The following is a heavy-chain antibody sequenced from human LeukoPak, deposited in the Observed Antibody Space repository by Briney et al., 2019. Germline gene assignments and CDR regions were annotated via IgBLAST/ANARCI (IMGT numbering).Heavy chain of an antibody. CDR3: ARERSGYYDTSGSLDY. J-gene: IGHJ4*02. D-gene: IGHD3-22*01. V-gene: IGHV3-11*06. CDR2: ISSGSSYT. Sequence: PGGSLRLSCAASGFTFTDYYMSWIRRAPGKGLEWVSYISSGSSYTKYADSVKGRFTISRDNAMNSLYLQMNSLRAEDTAVYYCARERSGYYDTSGSLDYWGQGTLVTVSS. CDR1: GFTFTDYY.